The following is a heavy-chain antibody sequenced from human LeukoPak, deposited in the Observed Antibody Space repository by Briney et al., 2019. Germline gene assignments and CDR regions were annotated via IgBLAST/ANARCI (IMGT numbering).Heavy chain of an antibody. CDR2: INHSGST. J-gene: IGHJ5*02. CDR3: ARYNWKFRWFDP. Sequence: SETLSLTCAVYGGSFSGYYWSWIRQPPGKGLEWIGEINHSGSTNYNPSLKSRVTISVDTSKNQFSLKLSSVTAADTAVYYCARYNWKFRWFDPWGQGTLVTVSS. D-gene: IGHD1-20*01. V-gene: IGHV4-34*01. CDR1: GGSFSGYY.